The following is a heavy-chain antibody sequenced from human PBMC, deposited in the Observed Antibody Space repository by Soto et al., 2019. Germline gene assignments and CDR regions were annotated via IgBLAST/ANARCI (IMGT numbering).Heavy chain of an antibody. D-gene: IGHD3-16*02. Sequence: PGGSLRLSCAASGFTFGDSAMHWVRQAPGKGLDWVSGIGWNSGTILYADSVKGRSTISRDNAKNSLYLQMDSLRAEDTALYYCVKVVKAGYAFEIWGQGTMVTVSS. J-gene: IGHJ3*02. CDR2: IGWNSGTI. CDR3: VKVVKAGYAFEI. CDR1: GFTFGDSA. V-gene: IGHV3-9*01.